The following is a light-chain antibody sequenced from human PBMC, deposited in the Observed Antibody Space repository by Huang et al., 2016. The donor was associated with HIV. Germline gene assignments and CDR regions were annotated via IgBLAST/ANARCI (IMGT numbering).Light chain of an antibody. CDR1: QSGRSY. CDR3: QQYGSSSWT. J-gene: IGKJ1*01. V-gene: IGKV3-20*01. CDR2: GAS. Sequence: EIVLTQSPGTVSLSPGERATLSCRASQSGRSYLAVYQQKSGQVPRLVIFGASNRDTGIPDRVSGSWSGTDFTLTISRLYPDDFAVYYCQQYGSSSWTFGQGTRVEIK.